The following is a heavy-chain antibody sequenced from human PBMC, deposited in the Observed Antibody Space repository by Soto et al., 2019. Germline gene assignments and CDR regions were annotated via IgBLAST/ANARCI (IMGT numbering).Heavy chain of an antibody. J-gene: IGHJ4*02. CDR1: GFTFSRYG. CDR2: IWYDGSNK. Sequence: QVQLVESGGGVVQPGRSLRLSCAASGFTFSRYGMHWVRQAPGKGLEWVAVIWYDGSNKYYADSVKGRFTISRDNSKNTLYLQVDSLGAEDTAVYYCTRGAEVGMATYDYWGQGTLVTVSS. V-gene: IGHV3-33*01. CDR3: TRGAEVGMATYDY. D-gene: IGHD5-12*01.